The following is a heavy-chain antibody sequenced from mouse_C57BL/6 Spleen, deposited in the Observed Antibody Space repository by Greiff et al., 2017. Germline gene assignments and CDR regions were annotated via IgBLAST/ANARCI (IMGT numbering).Heavy chain of an antibody. D-gene: IGHD1-1*01. J-gene: IGHJ2*01. CDR2: ISYDGSN. Sequence: EVKLMESGPGLVKPSQSLSLTCSVTGYSITSGYYWNWIRQFPGNKLEWMGYISYDGSNNYNPSLKNRISITRDTSKNQFFLKLNSVTTEDTATYYCARDLYGSDYWGQGTTLTVSS. CDR1: GYSITSGYY. CDR3: ARDLYGSDY. V-gene: IGHV3-6*01.